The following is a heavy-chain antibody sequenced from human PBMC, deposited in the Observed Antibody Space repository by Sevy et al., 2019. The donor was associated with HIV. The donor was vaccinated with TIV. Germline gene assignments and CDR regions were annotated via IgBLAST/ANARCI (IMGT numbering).Heavy chain of an antibody. CDR3: ARVGYCRGGTCFSGFYYAMDV. Sequence: GGSLRLSCAVSGFTLTNEFFSWVRQAPGKGLEWVAVVYSGGATYYADSVKGRFTISRDKSKSTLYLQRKSLRAEDTAVYYCARVGYCRGGTCFSGFYYAMDVWGHGTTVTVSS. J-gene: IGHJ6*02. CDR1: GFTLTNEF. CDR2: VYSGGAT. D-gene: IGHD2-15*01. V-gene: IGHV3-53*01.